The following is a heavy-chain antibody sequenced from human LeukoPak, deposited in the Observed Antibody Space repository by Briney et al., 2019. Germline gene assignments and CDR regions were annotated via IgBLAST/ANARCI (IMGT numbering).Heavy chain of an antibody. CDR3: ARDITYSNYPDDAFDI. CDR2: ISSSGSTI. V-gene: IGHV3-48*03. CDR1: GFTFSSYE. D-gene: IGHD4-11*01. J-gene: IGHJ3*02. Sequence: GGSLRLSCAASGFTFSSYEMNWVRQAPGKGLEWVSYISSSGSTIYYADSVKGRFTISRDNAKNSLYLQMNSLRAEDTAVYYCARDITYSNYPDDAFDIWGQGTMVTVSS.